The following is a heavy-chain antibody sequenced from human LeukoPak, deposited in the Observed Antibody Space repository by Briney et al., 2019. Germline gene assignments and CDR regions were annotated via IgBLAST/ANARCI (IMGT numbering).Heavy chain of an antibody. J-gene: IGHJ4*02. V-gene: IGHV3-43*01. CDR2: ISWDGGST. CDR1: GFTFDDYT. D-gene: IGHD1-1*01. Sequence: PGGSLRLSCAASGFTFDDYTMHWVRQAPGKGLEWVSLISWDGGSTYYADSVKGRFTISRDNSKNSLCLQMNSLRTEDTALYYCAKETEIGYYFDYWGQGTLVTVSS. CDR3: AKETEIGYYFDY.